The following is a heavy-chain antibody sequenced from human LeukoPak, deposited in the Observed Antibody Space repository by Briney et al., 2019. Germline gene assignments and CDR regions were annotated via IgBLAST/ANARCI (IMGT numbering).Heavy chain of an antibody. Sequence: SETLSLTCTVSGGSISNNNYYWGWIRQPPGKGLEWIGSIYYSGSTYYNPSLKSRVTISVDTSKNQFSLKLSSVTAADTAVYYCFLRGAARTGDYYMDVWGKGTTVTVSS. CDR2: IYYSGST. CDR3: FLRGAARTGDYYMDV. D-gene: IGHD1-14*01. V-gene: IGHV4-39*07. J-gene: IGHJ6*03. CDR1: GGSISNNNYY.